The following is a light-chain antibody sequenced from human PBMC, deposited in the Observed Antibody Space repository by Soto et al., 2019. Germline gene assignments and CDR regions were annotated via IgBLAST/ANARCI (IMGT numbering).Light chain of an antibody. CDR3: SSYSNSNTLWV. Sequence: QSALTQPASVSGSPGQSITISCAGTSNDIGGYNYVSWYQQHPGRAPKLMIYEVTNRPLGVSNRFSGSKSGNTASLTISGLQAEGEADYYCSSYSNSNTLWVFGGGTKLTVL. CDR2: EVT. V-gene: IGLV2-14*01. CDR1: SNDIGGYNY. J-gene: IGLJ3*02.